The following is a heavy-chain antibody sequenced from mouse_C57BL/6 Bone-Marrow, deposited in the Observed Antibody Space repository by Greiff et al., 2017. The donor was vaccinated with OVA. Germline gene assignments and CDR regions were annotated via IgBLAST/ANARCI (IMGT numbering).Heavy chain of an antibody. CDR3: ARGYYYGSSYDYYAMDY. J-gene: IGHJ4*01. CDR1: GYTFTDYY. V-gene: IGHV1-19*01. D-gene: IGHD1-1*01. CDR2: INPYNGGT. Sequence: EVQLQQSGPVLVKPGASVEMSCKASGYTFTDYYMNWVKQSHGKSLEWIGVINPYNGGTSYNQKFKGKATLTVDKSSSTAYMELNSLTSEDSAVYYCARGYYYGSSYDYYAMDYWGQGTSVTVAS.